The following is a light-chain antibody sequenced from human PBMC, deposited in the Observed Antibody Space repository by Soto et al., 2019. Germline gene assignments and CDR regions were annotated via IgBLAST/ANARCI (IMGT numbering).Light chain of an antibody. CDR3: SSYTSSRTHV. J-gene: IGLJ1*01. Sequence: QSALTQPASVSGSPGQSITISCTGTSSDVGGYNYVSWYQQHPGKAPKLMICDVSNRPSGVSNRFSGSKSGNTASLTISGLQAEDEADYYCSSYTSSRTHVFGTGTKVTVL. CDR2: DVS. CDR1: SSDVGGYNY. V-gene: IGLV2-14*01.